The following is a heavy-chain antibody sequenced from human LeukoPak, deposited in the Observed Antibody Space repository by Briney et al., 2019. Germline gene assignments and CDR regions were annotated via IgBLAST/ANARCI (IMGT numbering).Heavy chain of an antibody. D-gene: IGHD3-22*01. CDR1: GGSISSSY. J-gene: IGHJ4*02. Sequence: SETLSLTCIVSGGSISSSYWSWIRQPPGKGLEWIGYIQHTGDTNYNPSFKSRVSISLDTSKIQFSLKLTSVTAADTAVYYCARGGGYYESSGFFVSWGQGTLVTVSS. CDR3: ARGGGYYESSGFFVS. V-gene: IGHV4-59*01. CDR2: IQHTGDT.